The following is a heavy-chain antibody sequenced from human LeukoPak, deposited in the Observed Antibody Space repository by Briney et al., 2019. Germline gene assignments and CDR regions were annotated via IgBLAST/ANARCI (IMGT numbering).Heavy chain of an antibody. Sequence: ASVKVSCRASGYTFTSYAMHWVRQAPGQRLEWMGWINAGNGNTKYSQKFQGRVTITRDTSASTAYMELSSLRSEDTAVYYCARGSSGWPGTNWGQGTLVTVSS. V-gene: IGHV1-3*01. CDR3: ARGSSGWPGTN. CDR1: GYTFTSYA. CDR2: INAGNGNT. J-gene: IGHJ4*02. D-gene: IGHD6-19*01.